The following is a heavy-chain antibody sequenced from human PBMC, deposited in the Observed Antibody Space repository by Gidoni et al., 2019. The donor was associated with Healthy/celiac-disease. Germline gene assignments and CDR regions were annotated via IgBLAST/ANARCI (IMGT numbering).Heavy chain of an antibody. CDR2: ISSSSSYI. CDR1: GFTFSSYS. Sequence: EVQLVASGGGLVKPGGSLRLSCAASGFTFSSYSMNWVRQAPGKGLEWVSSISSSSSYIYYADSVKGRFTISRDNAKNSLYLQMNSLRAEDTAVYYCARSLQYAPKFDYGMDVWGQGTTVTVSS. CDR3: ARSLQYAPKFDYGMDV. V-gene: IGHV3-21*01. D-gene: IGHD4-4*01. J-gene: IGHJ6*02.